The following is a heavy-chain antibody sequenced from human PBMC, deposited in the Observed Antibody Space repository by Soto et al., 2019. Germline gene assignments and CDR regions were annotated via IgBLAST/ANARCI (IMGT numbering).Heavy chain of an antibody. CDR1: GGSFSGFQ. D-gene: IGHD2-15*01. J-gene: IGHJ4*02. Sequence: VQLKQWGAGLLKPSETLSLTCAAHGGSFSGFQWRWIRQPPGKGLEFIGEINHNGDTNYNPSLQRRVTMSIDTSKRECSLRLTFVNAVDTAIYYCAREWGYCYGIRCFPLFYYWGQGGPVTVSS. CDR2: INHNGDT. V-gene: IGHV4-34*01. CDR3: AREWGYCYGIRCFPLFYY.